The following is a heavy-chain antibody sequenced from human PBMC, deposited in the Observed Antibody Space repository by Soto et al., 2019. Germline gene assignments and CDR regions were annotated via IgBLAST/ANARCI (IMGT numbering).Heavy chain of an antibody. J-gene: IGHJ4*02. CDR3: ARVSLTGTYSDY. CDR1: GGSISSSNW. Sequence: QVQLQESGPGLVKPSGTLSLTCGVSGGSISSSNWWTWVRQPPGKGLEWIGAIFHIGSTNYNPSLKSRVTISVDRSKNQFSLKLSSVTAADTAVYYCARVSLTGTYSDYWGQGILVTVSS. D-gene: IGHD2-8*02. CDR2: IFHIGST. V-gene: IGHV4-4*02.